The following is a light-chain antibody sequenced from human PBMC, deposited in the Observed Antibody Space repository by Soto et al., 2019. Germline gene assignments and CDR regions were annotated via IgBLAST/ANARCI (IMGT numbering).Light chain of an antibody. CDR3: QQSYSTPPIT. J-gene: IGKJ5*01. V-gene: IGKV1-39*01. CDR1: QSISFY. CDR2: AAS. Sequence: DIQMTQSPSSLSASVGDRATITCRASQSISFYLNWYQQKPGKAPKLLIYAASSLQSGVPSRFSGSGSGTDFTLTISSLQPEDFATYYCQQSYSTPPITFGQGTRLEIK.